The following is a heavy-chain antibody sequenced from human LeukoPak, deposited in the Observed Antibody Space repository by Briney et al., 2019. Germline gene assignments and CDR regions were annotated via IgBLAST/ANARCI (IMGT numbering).Heavy chain of an antibody. CDR1: GGTISSYY. CDR3: ARDRSGTFDY. D-gene: IGHD2-15*01. CDR2: IYYSGST. Sequence: SETLSLTYPASGGTISSYYWSWIRQPPGTGLEWTGYIYYSGSTNYNPSLKSRVTISVDTSKNQFSLKLSSVTAADTAVYYCARDRSGTFDYWGQGTLVTVSS. J-gene: IGHJ4*02. V-gene: IGHV4-59*01.